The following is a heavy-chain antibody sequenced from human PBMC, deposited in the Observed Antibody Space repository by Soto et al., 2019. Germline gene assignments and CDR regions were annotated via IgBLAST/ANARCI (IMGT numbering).Heavy chain of an antibody. CDR1: GGSISSGSYY. D-gene: IGHD1-26*01. V-gene: IGHV4-31*03. J-gene: IGHJ4*02. CDR2: IYYREST. Sequence: QEQLQESGPGLVKPSQTLSLTCTVSGGSISSGSYYWSWIRQHPGKGLEWSGYIYYRESTYYKPSPKSRVTTSVDTSTNPFSLKLSSVTAADTAVYYCAREQAIGGRSYWGQGTLFTVSS. CDR3: AREQAIGGRSY.